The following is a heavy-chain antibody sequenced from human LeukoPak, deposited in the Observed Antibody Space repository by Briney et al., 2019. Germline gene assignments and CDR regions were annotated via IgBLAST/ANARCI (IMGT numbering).Heavy chain of an antibody. D-gene: IGHD6-13*01. V-gene: IGHV4-39*01. CDR2: ISYSGST. CDR1: GGSINSGSYY. CDR3: ARRRQQLVVDY. J-gene: IGHJ4*02. Sequence: SETLSLTCTVSGGSINSGSYYWGWIRQPPGKGLEWIGSISYSGSTYYNPSLKSQVTISVDTSRNQFSLNLSSVTAADTAVYYCARRRQQLVVDYWGQGTLVTVSS.